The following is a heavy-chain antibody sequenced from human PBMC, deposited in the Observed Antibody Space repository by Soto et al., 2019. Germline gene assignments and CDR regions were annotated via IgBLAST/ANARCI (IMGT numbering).Heavy chain of an antibody. J-gene: IGHJ3*02. CDR3: ARDRYDSSGHVIIDAFDI. CDR2: IYYSGST. D-gene: IGHD3-22*01. V-gene: IGHV4-59*12. Sequence: PSETLSLTCTVSGGSISSYYWSWIRQPPGKGLEWIGYIYYSGSTNYNPPLKSRVTISVDTSKNQFSLKLSSVTAADTAVYYCARDRYDSSGHVIIDAFDIWGQGTMVTV. CDR1: GGSISSYY.